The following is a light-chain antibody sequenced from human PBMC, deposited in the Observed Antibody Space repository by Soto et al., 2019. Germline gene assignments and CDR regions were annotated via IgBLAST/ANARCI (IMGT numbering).Light chain of an antibody. V-gene: IGKV3-20*01. J-gene: IGKJ1*01. CDR3: QLYGSSPQWT. CDR2: GAS. CDR1: QSVSSTY. Sequence: EIVLTQSPGTLSLSPGERPTLSCRASQSVSSTYLAWYQQKPGQAPRLLIYGASSRATGIPDRFSGSGSGTDFTLTISRLEPEDFAVYYCQLYGSSPQWTFGQGTKVEIK.